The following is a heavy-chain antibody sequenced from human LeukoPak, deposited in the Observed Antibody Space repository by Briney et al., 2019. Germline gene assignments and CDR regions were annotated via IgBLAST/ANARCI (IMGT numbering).Heavy chain of an antibody. CDR1: YW. CDR2: INHNGNVN. Sequence: YWXNWARQAPGKGLEWVASINHNGNVNYYVDSVKGRFTISRDNAKNSLYLQMSNLRAEDTAVYFCARGGGLDVWGQGATVTVSS. D-gene: IGHD3-16*01. J-gene: IGHJ6*02. V-gene: IGHV3-7*03. CDR3: ARGGGLDV.